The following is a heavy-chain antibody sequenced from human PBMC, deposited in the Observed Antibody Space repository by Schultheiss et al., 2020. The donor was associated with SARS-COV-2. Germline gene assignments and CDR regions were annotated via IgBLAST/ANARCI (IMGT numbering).Heavy chain of an antibody. D-gene: IGHD2-21*02. J-gene: IGHJ6*02. CDR3: ARSLSCGGDCQTSMDV. CDR2: IIPIFGTA. Sequence: SVKVSCKASGYTFTSYGISWVRQAPGQGLEWMGGIIPIFGTANYAQKFQGRVTITADESTSTAYMELSSLRSEDTAVYYCARSLSCGGDCQTSMDVWGQGTTVTVSS. V-gene: IGHV1-69*13. CDR1: GYTFTSYG.